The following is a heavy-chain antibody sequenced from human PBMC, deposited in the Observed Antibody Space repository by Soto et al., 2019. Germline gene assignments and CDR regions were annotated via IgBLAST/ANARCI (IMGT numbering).Heavy chain of an antibody. V-gene: IGHV3-48*01. CDR2: ISSSSGLI. Sequence: VQLVESGGGLVQPGGSLRLSCAASEFTFSIYSMNWVRQAPGKGLEWISYISSSSGLIYYADSVKGRFTTSRDNAQNALYLQANNLGAEDTATYYCTTLVQLVGRGALDVWGQGTMVTVSS. J-gene: IGHJ3*01. CDR3: TTLVQLVGRGALDV. D-gene: IGHD1-1*01. CDR1: EFTFSIYS.